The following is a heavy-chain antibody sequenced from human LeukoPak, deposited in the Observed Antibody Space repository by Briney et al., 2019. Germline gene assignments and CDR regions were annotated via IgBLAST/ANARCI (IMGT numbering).Heavy chain of an antibody. V-gene: IGHV4-34*01. CDR2: INHSGST. CDR3: ARPTMVRGVPYYFDY. J-gene: IGHJ4*02. CDR1: GGSFSGYY. Sequence: SETLSLTCAVYGGSFSGYYWSWIRQPPWKGREWIGEINHSGSTNYNPSLKSRVTISVDTSKNQFSLKLSSVTAADTAVYYCARPTMVRGVPYYFDYWGQGTLVTVSS. D-gene: IGHD3-10*01.